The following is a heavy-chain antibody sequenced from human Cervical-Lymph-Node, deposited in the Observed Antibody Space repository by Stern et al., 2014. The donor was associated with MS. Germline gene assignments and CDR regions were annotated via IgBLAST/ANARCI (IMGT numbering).Heavy chain of an antibody. CDR3: ARRRCSGINCFYGMDV. J-gene: IGHJ6*02. CDR1: GVTFSSNA. D-gene: IGHD2-15*01. V-gene: IGHV1-69*01. Sequence: QVQLEESGAEVKKPGSSVRVSCKASGVTFSSNAITWVRQAPGQGLEWMGGSIPIFATANYAQKFQGRVTITADESTNIAYMELSSLRSEDTAVYYCARRRCSGINCFYGMDVWGQGTTVTVSS. CDR2: SIPIFATA.